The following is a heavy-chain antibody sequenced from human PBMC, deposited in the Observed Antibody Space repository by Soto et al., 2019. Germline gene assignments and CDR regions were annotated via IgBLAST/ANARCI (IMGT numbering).Heavy chain of an antibody. J-gene: IGHJ4*02. D-gene: IGHD1-20*01. CDR1: GGSISSGGYY. V-gene: IGHV4-31*03. CDR2: IYYSGST. Sequence: SETLSLTCTVSGGSISSGGYYWRWIRQHPGKGLEWIGYIYYSGSTYYNPSLKSRVTISVDTSKNQFSLKLSSVTAADTAVYYCARSLRGLTPFDYWGQGTLVTVSS. CDR3: ARSLRGLTPFDY.